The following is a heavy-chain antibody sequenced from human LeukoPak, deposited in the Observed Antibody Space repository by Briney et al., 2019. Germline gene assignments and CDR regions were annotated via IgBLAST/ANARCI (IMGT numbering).Heavy chain of an antibody. D-gene: IGHD4/OR15-4a*01. V-gene: IGHV4-30-2*01. J-gene: IGHJ5*02. Sequence: SQTLSLTCAVPGGSISSGGYSWSWIRQPPGKGLEWIGYIYHSGSTYYNPSLKSRVTISVDRSKNQSSLKLSSVTAADTAVYYCARSLKGWFDPWGQGTLVTVSS. CDR3: ARSLKGWFDP. CDR1: GGSISSGGYS. CDR2: IYHSGST.